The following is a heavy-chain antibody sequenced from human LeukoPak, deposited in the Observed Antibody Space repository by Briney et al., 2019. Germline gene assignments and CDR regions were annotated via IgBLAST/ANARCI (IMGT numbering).Heavy chain of an antibody. CDR3: ARGLGYGGNFYDY. J-gene: IGHJ4*02. V-gene: IGHV4-34*01. D-gene: IGHD4-23*01. Sequence: SETLSLTRAVYGGSFSGYYWSWIRQPPGKGLEWIGEINHSGSTNYNPSLKSRVTISVDTSKNQFSLKLSSVTAADTAVYYCARGLGYGGNFYDYWGQGTLVTVSS. CDR2: INHSGST. CDR1: GGSFSGYY.